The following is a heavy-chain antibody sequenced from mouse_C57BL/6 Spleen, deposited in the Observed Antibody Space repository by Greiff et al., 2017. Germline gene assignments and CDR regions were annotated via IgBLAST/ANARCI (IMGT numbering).Heavy chain of an antibody. CDR2: IYPGDGDT. D-gene: IGHD1-1*01. CDR1: GYAFSSSW. Sequence: QVQLKESGPELVKPGASVKISCKASGYAFSSSWMNWVKQRPGKGLEWIGRIYPGDGDTNYNGKFKGKATLTADKSSSTAYMQRSSLTSEDSAVYFCARDAVVIPFDYWGQGTTLTASS. V-gene: IGHV1-82*01. J-gene: IGHJ2*01. CDR3: ARDAVVIPFDY.